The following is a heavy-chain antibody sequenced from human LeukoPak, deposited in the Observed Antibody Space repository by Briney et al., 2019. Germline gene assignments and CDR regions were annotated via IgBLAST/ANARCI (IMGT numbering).Heavy chain of an antibody. CDR1: GGSISSGSYY. V-gene: IGHV4-61*02. D-gene: IGHD3-10*01. Sequence: SETLSLTCTASGGSISSGSYYWSWIRQPAGKGLEWIGRIYTSGSTNYNPSLKSRVTISVDTSKNQFSLKLSSVTAADTAVYYCARTNMVRGLYYFDYWGQGTLVTVSS. CDR2: IYTSGST. J-gene: IGHJ4*02. CDR3: ARTNMVRGLYYFDY.